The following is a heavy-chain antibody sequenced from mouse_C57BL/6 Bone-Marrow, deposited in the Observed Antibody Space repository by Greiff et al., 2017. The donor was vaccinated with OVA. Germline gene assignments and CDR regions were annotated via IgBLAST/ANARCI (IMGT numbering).Heavy chain of an antibody. CDR2: IDPSDSYT. D-gene: IGHD2-3*01. CDR3: AADGYSYAMDY. V-gene: IGHV1-69*01. CDR1: GYTFTSYW. Sequence: QVQLKQPGAELVMPGASVKLSCKASGYTFTSYWMHWVKQRPGQGLEWIGEIDPSDSYTNYNQKFKGKSTLTVDKSSSTAYMQRSSLTSEDSAVYYCAADGYSYAMDYWGQGTSVTVSS. J-gene: IGHJ4*01.